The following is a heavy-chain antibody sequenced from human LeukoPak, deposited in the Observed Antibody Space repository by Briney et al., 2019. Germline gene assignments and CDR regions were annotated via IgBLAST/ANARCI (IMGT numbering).Heavy chain of an antibody. CDR1: GGSISSGGYY. V-gene: IGHV4-31*03. J-gene: IGHJ4*02. CDR2: IYYSGST. CDR3: VREGVEMATTIFDY. D-gene: IGHD5-24*01. Sequence: PSQTLSLTCTVSGGSISSGGYYWSWIRQHPGKGLEWIGYIYYSGSTYYNPSPKSRVTISVDTSKNQFSLKLSSVTAADTAVYYCVREGVEMATTIFDYWGQGTLVTVSS.